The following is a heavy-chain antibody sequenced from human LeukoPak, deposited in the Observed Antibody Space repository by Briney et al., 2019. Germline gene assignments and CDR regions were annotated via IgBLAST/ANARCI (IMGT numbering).Heavy chain of an antibody. CDR1: GDSVSSTGYY. V-gene: IGHV4-39*01. CDR2: IYYSGST. D-gene: IGHD3-22*01. Sequence: SETLSLTCTVSGDSVSSTGYYWGWIRQPPGKGLEWIGTIYYSGSTYYNPSLKSRVTMSEDTSRNQFSLRLSSVNAADTAVYYCEKAGPRYSHSSGLYFFDVWGQGKMVTVSS. CDR3: EKAGPRYSHSSGLYFFDV. J-gene: IGHJ3*01.